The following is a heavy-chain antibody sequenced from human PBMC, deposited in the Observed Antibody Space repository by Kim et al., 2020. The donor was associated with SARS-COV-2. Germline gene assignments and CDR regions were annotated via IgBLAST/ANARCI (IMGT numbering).Heavy chain of an antibody. J-gene: IGHJ6*01. D-gene: IGHD6-19*01. CDR2: INHSGST. CDR1: GGSFSGYY. CDR3: ASVSRDSSGWYYYYYGMYV. Sequence: SETLSLTCAVYGGSFSGYYWSWIRQPPGKGLEWIGEINHSGSTNYNPSLKSRVTISVDTSKNQFSLKLSSVTAADSAVYYCASVSRDSSGWYYYYYGMYV. V-gene: IGHV4-34*01.